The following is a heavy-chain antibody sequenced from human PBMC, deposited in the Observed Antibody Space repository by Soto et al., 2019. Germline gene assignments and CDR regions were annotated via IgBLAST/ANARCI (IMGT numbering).Heavy chain of an antibody. CDR2: IWYDGSNK. CDR1: GFTFISYG. CDR3: ARDRLGGANDY. V-gene: IGHV3-33*01. D-gene: IGHD1-26*01. Sequence: GGSLRLSCAASGFTFISYGMHWVRQAPGKGLEWVAVIWYDGSNKYYADSVKGRFTISRDNSKNTLYLQMNSLRAEDTAVYYCARDRLGGANDYWGQGTLVTVSS. J-gene: IGHJ4*02.